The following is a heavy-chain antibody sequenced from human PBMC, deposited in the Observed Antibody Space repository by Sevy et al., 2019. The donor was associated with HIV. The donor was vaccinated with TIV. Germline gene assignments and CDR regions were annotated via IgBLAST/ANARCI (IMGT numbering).Heavy chain of an antibody. CDR1: GFAVSSNF. Sequence: GESLKISCAASGFAVSSNFMSWVRQAPGKGLEWVSVIYIGGSTYYADSVKGRFTISRDNSKNTLYLQMNSLRAEDTAVYYCARGKHISDYYGSFDYWVQGTLVTVSS. D-gene: IGHD3-3*01. V-gene: IGHV3-53*01. CDR3: ARGKHISDYYGSFDY. CDR2: IYIGGST. J-gene: IGHJ4*02.